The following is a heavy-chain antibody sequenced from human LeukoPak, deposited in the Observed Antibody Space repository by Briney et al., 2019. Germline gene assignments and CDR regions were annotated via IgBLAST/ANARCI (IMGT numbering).Heavy chain of an antibody. CDR1: GLTFSNYA. V-gene: IGHV3-23*01. CDR3: AKQGDSSGYYYFDY. J-gene: IGHJ4*02. Sequence: PGGSLRLSCAASGLTFSNYAMSWVRQAPGKGLEWVSAISGSGGSTYYADSVKGRFTISRDNSKNTLYLQMNSLRAEDTAVYYCAKQGDSSGYYYFDYWGQGTLVTVSS. D-gene: IGHD3-22*01. CDR2: ISGSGGST.